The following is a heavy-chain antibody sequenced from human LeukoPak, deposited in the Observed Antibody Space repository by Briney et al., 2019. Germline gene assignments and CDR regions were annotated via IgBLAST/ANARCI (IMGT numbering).Heavy chain of an antibody. J-gene: IGHJ6*02. Sequence: PGGTLRLSCAASGFTLRSFWMSWVRQPPARGREWVANINQGGSEKDYVDSVKGRFTISRDNAKNSLYLQMNSLRAEATALYCSARVMRTFGVVYRRGMGVWGQGPTVTVSS. D-gene: IGHD3-3*01. CDR3: ARVMRTFGVVYRRGMGV. CDR2: INQGGSEK. V-gene: IGHV3-7*01. CDR1: GFTLRSFW.